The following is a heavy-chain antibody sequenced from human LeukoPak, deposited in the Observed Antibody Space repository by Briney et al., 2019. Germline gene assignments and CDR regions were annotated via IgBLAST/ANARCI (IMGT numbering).Heavy chain of an antibody. D-gene: IGHD1-26*01. J-gene: IGHJ5*02. V-gene: IGHV3-7*01. CDR1: GLTFTTYW. CDR2: IKEDGSEK. CDR3: TRVGSSSSPNH. Sequence: GGSLRLSCSASGLTFTTYWMNWVRRAPGKGLEWVSTIKEDGSEKYYVDSVKGRFTISRDNAKNSLYLQMNSLRAEDTAVYYCTRVGSSSSPNHWGQGTLVTVSS.